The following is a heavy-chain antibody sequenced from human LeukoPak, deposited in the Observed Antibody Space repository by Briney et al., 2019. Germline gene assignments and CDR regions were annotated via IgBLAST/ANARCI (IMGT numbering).Heavy chain of an antibody. CDR2: IIPILGIA. CDR3: ARGDTDAFDI. D-gene: IGHD5-18*01. CDR1: GGTFSSYA. Sequence: ASVKVSCKASGGTFSSYAISWVRQAPGQGLEWMGRIIPILGIANYAQKFQGRVTMTRNTSISTAYMELSSLRSEDTAVYYCARGDTDAFDIWGQGTMVTVSS. V-gene: IGHV1-69*04. J-gene: IGHJ3*02.